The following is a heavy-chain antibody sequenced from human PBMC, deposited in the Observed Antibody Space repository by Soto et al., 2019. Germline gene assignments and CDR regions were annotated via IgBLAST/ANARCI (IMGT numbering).Heavy chain of an antibody. Sequence: PGGSLRLSCEASGFTFDHYMMHWVRQAPGKGLEWISLISWDGGSLDYADSVKGRFTFSRDNSKNSLFLDMHSLKTEDTAFYYCAKEGIGGDSIHYWGQATLVTVSS. CDR1: GFTFDHYM. CDR2: ISWDGGSL. V-gene: IGHV3-43*01. D-gene: IGHD4-17*01. J-gene: IGHJ4*02. CDR3: AKEGIGGDSIHY.